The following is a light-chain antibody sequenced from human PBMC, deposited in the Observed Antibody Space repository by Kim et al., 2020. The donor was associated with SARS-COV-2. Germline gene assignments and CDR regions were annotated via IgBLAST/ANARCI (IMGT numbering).Light chain of an antibody. CDR3: SSYSGTNALGI. J-gene: IGLJ2*01. Sequence: SVTISCTGTKTNVGSDDYVSWYQQHPGKGPRLIIYEVTKRPSGVPDRFSGSKSDHTATLTVSGLQAEDEADYYCSSYSGTNALGIFGGGTQLTVL. CDR2: EVT. CDR1: KTNVGSDDY. V-gene: IGLV2-8*01.